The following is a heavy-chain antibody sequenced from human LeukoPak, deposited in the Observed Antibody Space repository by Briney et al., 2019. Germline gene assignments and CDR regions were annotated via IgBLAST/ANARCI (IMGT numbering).Heavy chain of an antibody. CDR2: ISSNGGNT. CDR1: GFTFSTYA. D-gene: IGHD1-26*01. Sequence: GGSLRLSCAASGFTFSTYAMHWVRQAPGKGLEYISSISSNGGNTYYADSVKGRFTISRDNSESTLYLQMGSLRAEDMAVYYCARSSAVVGATTFDYWGQGTLVTVSS. J-gene: IGHJ4*02. V-gene: IGHV3-64*02. CDR3: ARSSAVVGATTFDY.